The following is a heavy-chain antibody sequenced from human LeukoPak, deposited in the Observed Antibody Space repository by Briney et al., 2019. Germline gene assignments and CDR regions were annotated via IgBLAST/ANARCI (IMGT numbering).Heavy chain of an antibody. V-gene: IGHV4-39*01. D-gene: IGHD5-24*01. J-gene: IGHJ3*02. Sequence: LSETLSLTCSVSGDTLLSGSHYWGWVRQSPGKGLEWIGRIYYGWSAYYNPSLKSRVSISVDTSKNQFSLKLTSATSADTAVYYCATKKWQRPAAFDIWGQGTRVAVSS. CDR3: ATKKWQRPAAFDI. CDR2: IYYGWSA. CDR1: GDTLLSGSHY.